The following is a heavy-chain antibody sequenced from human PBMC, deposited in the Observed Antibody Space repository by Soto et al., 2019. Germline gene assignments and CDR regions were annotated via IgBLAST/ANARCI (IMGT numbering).Heavy chain of an antibody. J-gene: IGHJ6*02. V-gene: IGHV3-23*01. CDR2: LNGAGGST. Sequence: PGGSLRLSCLASGFTFSDYAMTWVRHVPGRGLEWVSSLNGAGGSTYYADSVRGRFTISRDNSQNTLFLQMNRLTVDDTAIYYCAAPRDEYGSGISWFTYGMDGWGQGTTVTVSS. CDR3: AAPRDEYGSGISWFTYGMDG. D-gene: IGHD3-10*01. CDR1: GFTFSDYA.